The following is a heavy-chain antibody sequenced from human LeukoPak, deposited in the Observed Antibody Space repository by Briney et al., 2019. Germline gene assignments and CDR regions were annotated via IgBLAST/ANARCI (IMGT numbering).Heavy chain of an antibody. CDR1: TSR. Sequence: ASVKVSCKATSRISWVRQAPGQGLEWMGWIGTYGGDTYYAQKFQGRITVTTDTSTSTVYMELRNLRSDDTAVYYRDDSGYNRDFDSWGQGTLVTVSS. D-gene: IGHD3-22*01. CDR2: IGTYGGDT. V-gene: IGHV1-18*01. CDR3: DDSGYNRDFDS. J-gene: IGHJ5*01.